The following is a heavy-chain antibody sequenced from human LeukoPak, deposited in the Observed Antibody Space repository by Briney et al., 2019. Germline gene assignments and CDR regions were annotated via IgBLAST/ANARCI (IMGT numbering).Heavy chain of an antibody. Sequence: SETLSLTCAVYGGSFSGYYWSWIRQPPGKGLEWIGEINHSGSTNYNPSLKSRVTISVDTSKNQFSLKLSSVTAADTAVYYCARASGRHDAFDIWGQGTMVTVSS. CDR3: ARASGRHDAFDI. J-gene: IGHJ3*02. V-gene: IGHV4-34*01. CDR2: INHSGST. D-gene: IGHD1-26*01. CDR1: GGSFSGYY.